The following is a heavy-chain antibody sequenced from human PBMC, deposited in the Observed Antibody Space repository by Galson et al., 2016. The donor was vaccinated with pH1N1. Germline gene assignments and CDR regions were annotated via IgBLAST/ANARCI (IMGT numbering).Heavy chain of an antibody. CDR2: ILPILGIA. V-gene: IGHV1-69*02. CDR1: GGTFSSYT. D-gene: IGHD6-13*01. J-gene: IGHJ3*02. Sequence: SVKVSCKASGGTFSSYTINWVRQAPGQGLEWMERILPILGIANYAQEFQGRVTITADKSTSTAYMEVISLRPDDTAVYYCARPAAAVGNAFDMWGQGTKVTVSS. CDR3: ARPAAAVGNAFDM.